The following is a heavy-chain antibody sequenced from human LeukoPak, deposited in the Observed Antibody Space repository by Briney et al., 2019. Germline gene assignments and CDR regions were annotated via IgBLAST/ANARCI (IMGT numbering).Heavy chain of an antibody. D-gene: IGHD6-19*01. CDR3: AKAAVAGTAFDAFDI. CDR2: ISYDGSNK. J-gene: IGHJ3*02. CDR1: GFTFSSYG. Sequence: GGSLRLSCAASGFTFSSYGMHWVRQAPGKGLEWVAVISYDGSNKYYADSVKGRFTISRDNSKNTLYLQMNSLRAEDTAVCYCAKAAVAGTAFDAFDIWGQGTMVTVSS. V-gene: IGHV3-30*18.